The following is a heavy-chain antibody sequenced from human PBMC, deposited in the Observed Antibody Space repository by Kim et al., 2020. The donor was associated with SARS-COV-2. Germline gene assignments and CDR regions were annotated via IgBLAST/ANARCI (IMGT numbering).Heavy chain of an antibody. CDR3: ARDTPCSSTSCRPLGWFDP. CDR1: GGSISSGGYY. Sequence: SETLSLTCTVSGGSISSGGYYWSWIRQHPGKGLEWIGYIYYSGSTYYNPSLKSRVTISVDTSKNQFSLKLSSVTAADTAVYYCARDTPCSSTSCRPLGWFDPWGQGTLVTVSS. CDR2: IYYSGST. J-gene: IGHJ5*02. V-gene: IGHV4-31*03. D-gene: IGHD2-2*01.